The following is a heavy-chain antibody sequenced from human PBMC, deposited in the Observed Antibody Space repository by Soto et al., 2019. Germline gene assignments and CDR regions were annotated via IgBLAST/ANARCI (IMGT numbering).Heavy chain of an antibody. Sequence: GGSLRLSCAASGFTFDDYAMHWVRQAPGKGLEWVSGISWNSGSIGYADSVKGRFTISRDNAKNSLYLQMNSLRAEDTALYYCAGGNYYYYMDVWGKGTTVTVSS. J-gene: IGHJ6*03. CDR1: GFTFDDYA. V-gene: IGHV3-9*01. D-gene: IGHD3-16*01. CDR2: ISWNSGSI. CDR3: AGGNYYYYMDV.